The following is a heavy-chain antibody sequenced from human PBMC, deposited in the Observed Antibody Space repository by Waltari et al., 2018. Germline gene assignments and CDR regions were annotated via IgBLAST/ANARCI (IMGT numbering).Heavy chain of an antibody. D-gene: IGHD6-19*01. CDR3: ARVGHYSSGWRNDFDY. CDR2: ISYDGSNK. J-gene: IGHJ4*02. Sequence: VQLVESGGGVVQPGRSLRLSCAASGFTFSSYAMHWVRQAPGKGLEWVAVISYDGSNKYYADSVNGRFTISRDNSKNSLYLQMNSLRAEDTSVYYCARVGHYSSGWRNDFDYWGQGTLVTVSS. CDR1: GFTFSSYA. V-gene: IGHV3-30-3*01.